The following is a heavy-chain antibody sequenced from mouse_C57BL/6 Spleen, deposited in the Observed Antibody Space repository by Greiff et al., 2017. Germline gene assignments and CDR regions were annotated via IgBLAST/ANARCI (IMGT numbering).Heavy chain of an antibody. J-gene: IGHJ1*03. CDR2: IDPENGDT. Sequence: VQLKEPGAELVRPGASVTLSCPASGSNFKDDYMPWVKQRPEQGLEWIGWIDPENGDTEYASKFQGKATLTADTSSSTAYLQLSSLTSEDTAVYYCTTWGTTVVATRYFDVWGTGTTVTVSS. CDR3: TTWGTTVVATRYFDV. V-gene: IGHV14-4*01. D-gene: IGHD1-1*01. CDR1: GSNFKDDY.